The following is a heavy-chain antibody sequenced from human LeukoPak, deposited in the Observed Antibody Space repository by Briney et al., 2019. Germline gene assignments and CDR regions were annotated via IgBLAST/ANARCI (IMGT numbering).Heavy chain of an antibody. Sequence: GASVKVSCKASGYTFTSYDINWVRQATGQGLEWMGWMNPNSGNTGYAQKFQGRVTITRNTSISTAYMELSSLRSEDTAVYYCARGGAHVWNYWEYFDYWGQGTLVTVSS. D-gene: IGHD1-7*01. J-gene: IGHJ4*02. CDR2: MNPNSGNT. CDR3: ARGGAHVWNYWEYFDY. CDR1: GYTFTSYD. V-gene: IGHV1-8*03.